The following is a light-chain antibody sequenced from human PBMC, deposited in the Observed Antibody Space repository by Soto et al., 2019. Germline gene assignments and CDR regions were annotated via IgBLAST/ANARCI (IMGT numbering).Light chain of an antibody. J-gene: IGKJ3*01. CDR1: QDIRPD. Sequence: DIQMTQSPSSLSASIGDRVTITCQASQDIRPDLNWYQQKPGKAPKLLIYDASRLETGVPSKFSGSGSGTDFTFTVSRLQPEDIATYYNQVSDYISTGFTIGPGTKMDLK. CDR3: QVSDYISTGFT. V-gene: IGKV1-33*01. CDR2: DAS.